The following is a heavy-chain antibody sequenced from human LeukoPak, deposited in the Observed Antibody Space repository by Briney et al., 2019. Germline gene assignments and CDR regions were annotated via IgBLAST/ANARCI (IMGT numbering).Heavy chain of an antibody. Sequence: SETLSLTCTVSGGSLSSYYWSWIRQPPGKGLEWIGYIYYSGSTNYNPSLKSRVTISVDTSKNQFSLKLSSVTAADTAVYYCARDLAYYDFWSGFGAFDIWGQGTMVTVSS. V-gene: IGHV4-59*01. CDR2: IYYSGST. D-gene: IGHD3-3*01. CDR1: GGSLSSYY. J-gene: IGHJ3*02. CDR3: ARDLAYYDFWSGFGAFDI.